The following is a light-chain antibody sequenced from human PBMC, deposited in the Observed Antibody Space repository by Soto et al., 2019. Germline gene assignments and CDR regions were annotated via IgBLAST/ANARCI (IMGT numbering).Light chain of an antibody. CDR1: QSISSW. Sequence: DIPRTQSPSTRSATAGDRVTITCRASQSISSWLAWYQHKPGKAPKLLIYDASNLDSGVPSRFSGSGSGTEFTLTISSLQPDDFATYYCQHYNSYSEAFGQGTKVDI. CDR3: QHYNSYSEA. CDR2: DAS. V-gene: IGKV1-5*01. J-gene: IGKJ1*01.